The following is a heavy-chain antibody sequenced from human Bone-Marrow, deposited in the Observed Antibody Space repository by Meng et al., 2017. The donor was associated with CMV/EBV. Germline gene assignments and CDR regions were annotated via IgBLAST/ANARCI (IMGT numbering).Heavy chain of an antibody. D-gene: IGHD6-13*01. CDR1: GFTFSSYS. CDR3: ARYSSSTAFDI. Sequence: GESLKISCAASGFTFSSYSMNWVRQAPGKGLEWVSSISSSSSYIYYADSVKGRFTISRDNAKNSLYLQMNSLRAEDTALYYCARYSSSTAFDIWGQGTMVTVSS. V-gene: IGHV3-21*04. CDR2: ISSSSSYI. J-gene: IGHJ3*02.